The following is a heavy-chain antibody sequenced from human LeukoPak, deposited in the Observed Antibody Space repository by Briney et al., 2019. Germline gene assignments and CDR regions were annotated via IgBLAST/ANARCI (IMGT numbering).Heavy chain of an antibody. CDR1: GYTFTGYY. J-gene: IGHJ4*02. D-gene: IGHD3-3*01. CDR3: ASGPRRITIFGVVPNPPDY. V-gene: IGHV1-2*02. CDR2: INPKSGGT. Sequence: ASVKVSCKASGYTFTGYYMHWVRQAPGQGLEWMGWINPKSGGTNYAQKFQGRVTMTRDTSISTAYMELSRLRSDDTAVYYCASGPRRITIFGVVPNPPDYWGQGTLVTVSS.